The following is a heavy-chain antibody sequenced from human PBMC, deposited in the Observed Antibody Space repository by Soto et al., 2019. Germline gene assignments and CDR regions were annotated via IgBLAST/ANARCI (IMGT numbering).Heavy chain of an antibody. J-gene: IGHJ4*02. Sequence: QVQLVQSGAEVKKPESSVKVSCKAPGGTFSTYAISWVRQAPGQGLEWMGGIIPMFGTANYAQRFQDRVTITADESTNTVHRELSSLRSEDTAVYFCTSGIQLWLRRINNGYSGWGQGTLVTVPS. CDR3: TSGIQLWLRRINNGYSG. V-gene: IGHV1-69*12. CDR2: IIPMFGTA. D-gene: IGHD5-18*01. CDR1: GGTFSTYA.